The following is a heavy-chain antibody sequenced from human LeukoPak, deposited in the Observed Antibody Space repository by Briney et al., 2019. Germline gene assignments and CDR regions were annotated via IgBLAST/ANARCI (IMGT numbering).Heavy chain of an antibody. D-gene: IGHD3-22*01. J-gene: IGHJ5*02. V-gene: IGHV1-8*03. CDR1: GYTFTSYD. Sequence: ASVKVSFKASGYTFTSYDINWVRQATGQGLEWMGWMNHNSGNTGYAQKFQGRVTITRNTSISTAYMELSSLRSEDTAVYYCARRPRFGRGYYRTHWFDPWGQGTLVTVSS. CDR3: ARRPRFGRGYYRTHWFDP. CDR2: MNHNSGNT.